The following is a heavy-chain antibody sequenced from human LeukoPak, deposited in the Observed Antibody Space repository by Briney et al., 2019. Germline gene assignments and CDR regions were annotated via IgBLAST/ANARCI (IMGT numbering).Heavy chain of an antibody. CDR3: AKGLLYVLGSTKYYYYGMDV. J-gene: IGHJ6*02. D-gene: IGHD2-8*02. CDR2: ISYNSGNI. CDR1: GFTFDDFA. Sequence: AGGSLRLSCVASGFTFDDFAMHWVRQTPGKGLEWVSGISYNSGNIGYADSVKGRFTISRDNAKNSLYLQMNSLKSEDTALYYCAKGLLYVLGSTKYYYYGMDVWGQGTTVTVSS. V-gene: IGHV3-9*01.